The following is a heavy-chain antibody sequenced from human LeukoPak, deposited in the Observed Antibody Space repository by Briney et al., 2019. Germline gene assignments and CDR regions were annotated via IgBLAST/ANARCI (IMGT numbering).Heavy chain of an antibody. Sequence: ASVKVSCKASGYTFTAYYMHWVRQAPGQGLEYMGWIDPNSGGTQYAQKFQGRVTMTRDTSISTAYMELSRLIADDTAVYYCARDREGPDYGDYYSPWGQGTLVTVSS. CDR2: IDPNSGGT. D-gene: IGHD4-17*01. CDR3: ARDREGPDYGDYYSP. J-gene: IGHJ5*02. V-gene: IGHV1-2*02. CDR1: GYTFTAYY.